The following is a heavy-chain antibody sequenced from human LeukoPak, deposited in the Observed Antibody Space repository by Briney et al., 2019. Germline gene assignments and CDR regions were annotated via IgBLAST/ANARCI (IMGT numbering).Heavy chain of an antibody. Sequence: GGSLRLSCAASGFTFSSYSMNWVRQAPGKGLEWVSSISSSSSYIYYADSVKGRFTISRDNAKNSLYLQMNSLRAEDTAVYYCAKSSTGYSSSWYETGGYYFDYWGQGTLVTVSS. J-gene: IGHJ4*02. CDR2: ISSSSSYI. D-gene: IGHD6-13*01. V-gene: IGHV3-21*01. CDR1: GFTFSSYS. CDR3: AKSSTGYSSSWYETGGYYFDY.